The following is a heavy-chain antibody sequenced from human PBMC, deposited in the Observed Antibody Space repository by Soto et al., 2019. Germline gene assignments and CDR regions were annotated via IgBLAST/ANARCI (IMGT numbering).Heavy chain of an antibody. CDR2: ISGSGGST. CDR3: AKDPIAVAGFVIDY. Sequence: GGSLILSCAASGFTFSSYSRSWVRQAPGKGLEWVSAISGSGGSTYYADSVKGRFTISRDNSKNTLYLQMNSLRAEDTAVYYCAKDPIAVAGFVIDYWGQGTLVTVSS. CDR1: GFTFSSYS. D-gene: IGHD6-19*01. V-gene: IGHV3-23*01. J-gene: IGHJ4*02.